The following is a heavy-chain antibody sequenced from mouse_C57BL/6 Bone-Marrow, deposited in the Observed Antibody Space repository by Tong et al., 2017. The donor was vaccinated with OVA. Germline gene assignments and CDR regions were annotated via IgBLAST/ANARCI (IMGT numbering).Heavy chain of an antibody. CDR3: AKYYYGSSGYWYFDV. V-gene: IGHV2-2*01. CDR2: IWSGGST. Sequence: VQLQESGPGLVQPSQSLSITCTVSGFSLTSYGVHWVRQSPGKGLEWLGVIWSGGSTDYNAAFISRLSISKDNSKSQVFFKMNSLQADDTAMYYCAKYYYGSSGYWYFDVWGAGTTVTVSS. CDR1: GFSLTSYG. D-gene: IGHD1-1*01. J-gene: IGHJ1*01.